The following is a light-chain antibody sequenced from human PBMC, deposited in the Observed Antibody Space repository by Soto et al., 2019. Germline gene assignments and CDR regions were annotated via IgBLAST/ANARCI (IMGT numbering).Light chain of an antibody. CDR2: KAS. CDR3: QQYKSYPRT. Sequence: DIQMAQSPSTLSASVGDRVTITCRASQSISSWLAWYQQKPGKAPKLLIDKASSLQSGVPSRFSGSGSGTEFTLTISSLQPDDFAAYYCQQYKSYPRTFGQGTKVDIK. V-gene: IGKV1-5*03. J-gene: IGKJ1*01. CDR1: QSISSW.